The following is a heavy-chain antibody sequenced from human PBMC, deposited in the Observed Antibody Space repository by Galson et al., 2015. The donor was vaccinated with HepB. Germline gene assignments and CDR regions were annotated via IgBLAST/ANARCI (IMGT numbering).Heavy chain of an antibody. D-gene: IGHD3-3*01. V-gene: IGHV3-49*03. J-gene: IGHJ4*02. CDR1: GFTFGDYA. CDR3: ARDFWSGYYKGAY. CDR2: IRSKAYGGTT. Sequence: SLRLSCAASGFTFGDYAMNWFRQTPGKGLEWVGFIRSKAYGGTTEYAASVKGRFTTSRDDSKSIAYLQMNRLKTEDTAVYYCARDFWSGYYKGAYWGQGTLVTVSS.